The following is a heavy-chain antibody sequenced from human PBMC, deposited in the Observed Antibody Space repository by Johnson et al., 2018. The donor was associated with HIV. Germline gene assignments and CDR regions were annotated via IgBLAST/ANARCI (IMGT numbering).Heavy chain of an antibody. V-gene: IGHV3-30-3*01. CDR3: TRAGQGAYSSSWYETLGAVDI. CDR1: GFTFSSYW. D-gene: IGHD6-13*01. J-gene: IGHJ3*02. Sequence: QVQLVESGGGLVQPGGSLRLSCAASGFTFSSYWMSWVRQAPGKGLEWVAVISYDGSNKYYADSVKGRFTISRDNSKNTLYLQMNSLRAEDTAVYYCTRAGQGAYSSSWYETLGAVDIWGQGTMVTVSS. CDR2: ISYDGSNK.